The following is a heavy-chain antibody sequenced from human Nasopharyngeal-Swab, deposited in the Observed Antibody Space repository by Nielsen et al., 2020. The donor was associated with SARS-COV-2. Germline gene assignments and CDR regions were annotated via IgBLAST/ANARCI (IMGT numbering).Heavy chain of an antibody. V-gene: IGHV4-4*01. CDR3: ARDELMVYYYYGMDV. D-gene: IGHD2-8*01. CDR2: IYNSGST. J-gene: IGHJ6*02. Sequence: WIRQPPGKGLEWIGEIYNSGSTNYNPSLKSRVTISVDKSKNPFSLKLSSVPAADTAVYCCARDELMVYYYYGMDVWGQGTTVTVSS.